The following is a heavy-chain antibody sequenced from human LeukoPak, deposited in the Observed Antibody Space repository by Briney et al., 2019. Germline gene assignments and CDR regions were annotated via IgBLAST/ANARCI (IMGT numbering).Heavy chain of an antibody. D-gene: IGHD6-13*01. CDR2: INSDGSST. CDR3: ARLVQQPYYFDY. V-gene: IGHV3-74*01. CDR1: GFTFSRYW. J-gene: IGHJ4*02. Sequence: GGSLRLSCAASGFTFSRYWMHWVRQAPGKGLVWVSRINSDGSSTSYADSVKGRFTISRDNAKNTLYLQMNSLRAEDTAVYYCARLVQQPYYFDYWGQGTLVTVSS.